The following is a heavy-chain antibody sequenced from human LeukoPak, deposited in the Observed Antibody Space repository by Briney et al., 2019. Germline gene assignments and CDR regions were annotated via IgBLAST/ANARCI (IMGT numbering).Heavy chain of an antibody. V-gene: IGHV3-74*01. J-gene: IGHJ4*02. Sequence: PGGFLRLSCAASGFTFSSYSMNWVRQAPGKGLVWVSRINSDGSTTSYADSVKGRFTISRDNAKNTLYLQMNSLRAEDTAVYYCAVITIFGAIDYWGQGTLVTVSS. CDR2: INSDGSTT. D-gene: IGHD3-3*01. CDR3: AVITIFGAIDY. CDR1: GFTFSSYS.